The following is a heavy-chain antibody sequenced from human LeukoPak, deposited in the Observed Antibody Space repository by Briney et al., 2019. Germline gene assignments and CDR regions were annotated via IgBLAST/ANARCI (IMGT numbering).Heavy chain of an antibody. CDR2: ISYDGSNK. CDR3: ARGIHHYYDPPKVDY. Sequence: PGGSLRLSCAASGFTFSSYGMHWVRQAPGKGLEWVAVISYDGSNKYYADSVKGRFTISRDNSKNTLYLQMNSLRAEDTAVYYCARGIHHYYDPPKVDYWGQGTLVTVSS. CDR1: GFTFSSYG. V-gene: IGHV3-30*03. D-gene: IGHD3-22*01. J-gene: IGHJ4*02.